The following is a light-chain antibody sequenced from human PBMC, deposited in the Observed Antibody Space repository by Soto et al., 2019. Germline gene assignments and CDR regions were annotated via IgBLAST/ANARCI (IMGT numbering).Light chain of an antibody. J-gene: IGKJ1*01. V-gene: IGKV3-11*01. CDR3: QQRGHWPRT. Sequence: EVAMAQTPVTLSVSPGERATLSCRASQSVSTYLGWYQQKPGQAPRLLIFEASKRATGIPDRISGSGSGTDFTLTISSLEPEDFAVYYCQQRGHWPRTFGQGTKVDIK. CDR1: QSVSTY. CDR2: EAS.